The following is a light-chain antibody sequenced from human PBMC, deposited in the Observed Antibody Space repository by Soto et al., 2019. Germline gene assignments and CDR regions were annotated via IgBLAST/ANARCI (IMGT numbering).Light chain of an antibody. V-gene: IGLV3-21*04. CDR2: HDS. CDR1: NIGTKT. CDR3: QVWDNTSRHPYG. Sequence: SYELTQPPSVSVAPGKTARISCGEDNIGTKTVNWYQQKPGQAPVVVIHHDSDRPSGIPERFSGSKSGNTATLTISRVEAGDEADYYCQVWDNTSRHPYGFGTGTKLTVL. J-gene: IGLJ1*01.